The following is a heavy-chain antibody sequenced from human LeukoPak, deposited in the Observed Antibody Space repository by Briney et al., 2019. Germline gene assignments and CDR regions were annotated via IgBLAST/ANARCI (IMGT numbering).Heavy chain of an antibody. D-gene: IGHD3-9*01. V-gene: IGHV3-7*03. CDR3: AGIDAD. J-gene: IGHJ4*02. CDR2: INLGGTNK. CDR1: GFSFSTHW. Sequence: GGSLRLSCVASGFSFSTHWMHWVRQAPGKGLEWVATINLGGTNKYYVDAVKGRFSISRDDATSSLHLQMNSLRVEDTAVYYCAGIDADWGQGTLVTVSS.